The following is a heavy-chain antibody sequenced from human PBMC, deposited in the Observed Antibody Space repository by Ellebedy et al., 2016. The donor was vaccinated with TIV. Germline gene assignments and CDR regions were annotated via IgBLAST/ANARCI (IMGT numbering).Heavy chain of an antibody. CDR3: ARDKANRYLDH. J-gene: IGHJ4*02. D-gene: IGHD1-14*01. V-gene: IGHV3-33*08. CDR1: EFMFSSYA. CDR2: IWFDGSNQ. Sequence: GESLKISCAATEFMFSSYAMTWVRQAPGKGLEWVAMIWFDGSNQYYADSVKGRSTISRDNSQNTVDLHMSSLRSEDTAVYYCARDKANRYLDHWGQGTLVTVSS.